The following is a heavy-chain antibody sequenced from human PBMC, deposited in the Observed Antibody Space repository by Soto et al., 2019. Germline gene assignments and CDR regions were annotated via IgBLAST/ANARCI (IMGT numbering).Heavy chain of an antibody. D-gene: IGHD4-17*01. J-gene: IGHJ6*02. V-gene: IGHV3-33*01. Sequence: PGGSLRLSCAASGFTFSSYGMHWVRQAPGKGLEWVAVIWYDRSNKYYADSVKGRFTISRDNSKNTLYLQMNSLRAEDTAVYYCARDRLATNYYYYGMDVWGQGTTVTVSS. CDR3: ARDRLATNYYYYGMDV. CDR2: IWYDRSNK. CDR1: GFTFSSYG.